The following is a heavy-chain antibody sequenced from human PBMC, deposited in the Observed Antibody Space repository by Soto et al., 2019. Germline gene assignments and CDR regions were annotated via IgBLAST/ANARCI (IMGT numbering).Heavy chain of an antibody. V-gene: IGHV3-23*01. CDR3: AKPPSIVGATSYFDY. CDR2: ISGSGGST. CDR1: GFTFSSYA. J-gene: IGHJ4*02. D-gene: IGHD1-26*01. Sequence: GGSLRLSCAASGFTFSSYAMSWVRQAPGKGLEWVSAISGSGGSTYYADSVKGRFTISRDNSKNTLYLQMNSLRAEDTAVYYCAKPPSIVGATSYFDYWGQGTLVTVSS.